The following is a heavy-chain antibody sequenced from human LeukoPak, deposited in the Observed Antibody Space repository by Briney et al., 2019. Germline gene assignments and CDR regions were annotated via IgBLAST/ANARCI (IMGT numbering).Heavy chain of an antibody. V-gene: IGHV3-48*03. D-gene: IGHD1-26*01. J-gene: IGHJ4*02. Sequence: GGSLRLSCVGSGFTFGTYEMGWVRQAPGKGLEWISYIGHDGATTYYADSVKGRFTVSRDNAKDSLFLQMDSPRVEDTAVYFCAKDIRGGATPFDYWGQGTLVTVSS. CDR3: AKDIRGGATPFDY. CDR2: IGHDGATT. CDR1: GFTFGTYE.